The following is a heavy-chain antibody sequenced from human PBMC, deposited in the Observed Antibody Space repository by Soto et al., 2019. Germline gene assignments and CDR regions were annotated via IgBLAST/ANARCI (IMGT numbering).Heavy chain of an antibody. Sequence: PGGSLRLSCAASGFTFSDYYMSWIRQAPGKGLEWVSYISSSSSYTNYADSVKGRFTISRDNAKNSLYLQMNSLRAEDTAVYYCARVSTMVRGVRYFDLWGRGTLVTVPS. J-gene: IGHJ2*01. CDR1: GFTFSDYY. D-gene: IGHD3-10*01. CDR3: ARVSTMVRGVRYFDL. CDR2: ISSSSSYT. V-gene: IGHV3-11*05.